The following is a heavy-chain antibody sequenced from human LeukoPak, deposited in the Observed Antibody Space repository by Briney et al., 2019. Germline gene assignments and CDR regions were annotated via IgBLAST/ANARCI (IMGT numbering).Heavy chain of an antibody. Sequence: NPSETLSLTCTVSGGSISEYYWSWIRQPPGKGLEWIGYIYYSGSTNYNPSLKSRVTISVDTSKNQFSLKLSSVTAADTAVYYCAREGLLPNGDAFDIWGQGTMVTVSS. CDR2: IYYSGST. D-gene: IGHD2-21*02. J-gene: IGHJ3*02. V-gene: IGHV4-59*01. CDR3: AREGLLPNGDAFDI. CDR1: GGSISEYY.